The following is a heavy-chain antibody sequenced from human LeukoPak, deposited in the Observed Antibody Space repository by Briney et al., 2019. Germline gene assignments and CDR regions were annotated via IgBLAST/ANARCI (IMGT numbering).Heavy chain of an antibody. D-gene: IGHD3-3*01. CDR1: GFTFSNYN. CDR3: AKVLPIYFSPSSWFDP. CDR2: ITLSRTTI. J-gene: IGHJ5*02. Sequence: GGSLRLSCAASGFTFSNYNMNWVRQAPGKGLEWVAYITLSRTTIYYADSVKGRFTISRDNSNNTLYLQMNSLRAEDTAVYYCAKVLPIYFSPSSWFDPWGQGTLVTVSS. V-gene: IGHV3-48*01.